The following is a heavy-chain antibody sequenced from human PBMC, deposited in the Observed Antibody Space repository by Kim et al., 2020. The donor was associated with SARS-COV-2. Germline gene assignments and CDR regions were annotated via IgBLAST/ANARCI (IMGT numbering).Heavy chain of an antibody. J-gene: IGHJ4*02. CDR3: ARGARRGFNSGRHFDY. D-gene: IGHD5-18*01. Sequence: SETLSLTCSVSGGSISSGGFYWSWIRQLPGKGLEWIGYVYDSGRPTYNPSLKSRVIISADTSKSHFSLKLTSVTAADTAVYYCARGARRGFNSGRHFDYWGQGILVTVS. CDR1: GGSISSGGFY. CDR2: VYDSGRP. V-gene: IGHV4-31*03.